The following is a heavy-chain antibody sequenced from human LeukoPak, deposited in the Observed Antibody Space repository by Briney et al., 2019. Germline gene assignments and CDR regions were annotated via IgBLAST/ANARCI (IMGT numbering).Heavy chain of an antibody. CDR1: GGSISSSSYY. J-gene: IGHJ4*02. CDR3: ARVRYYDFWSGYYFDY. CDR2: IYYSGST. D-gene: IGHD3-3*01. V-gene: IGHV4-39*07. Sequence: PSETLSLTCTVYGGSISSSSYYWGWIRQPPGKGLEWIGSIYYSGSTYYNPSLKSRVTISVDTSKNQFSLKLSSVTAADTAVYYCARVRYYDFWSGYYFDYWGQGTLVTVSS.